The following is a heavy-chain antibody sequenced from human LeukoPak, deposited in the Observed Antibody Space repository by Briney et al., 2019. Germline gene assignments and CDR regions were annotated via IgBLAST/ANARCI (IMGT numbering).Heavy chain of an antibody. J-gene: IGHJ6*03. V-gene: IGHV4-59*01. CDR3: ARVFRAARSLWYYYYMDV. CDR1: GGSISNYY. CDR2: IYYSGST. D-gene: IGHD6-6*01. Sequence: NPSETLSLTCTVSGGSISNYYWSWIRQPPGKGLEWIGYIYYSGSTNYNPSLKSRVTISVDTSKNQFSLKLSSVTAADTAVYYCARVFRAARSLWYYYYMDVWGKGTTVTVSS.